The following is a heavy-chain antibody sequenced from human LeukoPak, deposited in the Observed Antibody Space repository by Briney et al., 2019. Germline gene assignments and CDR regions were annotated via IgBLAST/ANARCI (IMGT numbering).Heavy chain of an antibody. D-gene: IGHD3-22*01. CDR2: IYYSGST. CDR1: GGSISSSNW. J-gene: IGHJ3*02. CDR3: ARVGGITMIVVLITDAFDI. Sequence: TLSLTCAVSGGSISSSNWWSWIRQPPGKGLEWIGSIYYSGSTYYNPSLKSRVTISVDTSKNQFSLKLRSVTAADTAVYYCARVGGITMIVVLITDAFDIWGQGTMVTVSS. V-gene: IGHV4-4*02.